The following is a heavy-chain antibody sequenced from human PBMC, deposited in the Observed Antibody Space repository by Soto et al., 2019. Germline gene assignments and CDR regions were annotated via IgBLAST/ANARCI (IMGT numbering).Heavy chain of an antibody. D-gene: IGHD4-4*01. V-gene: IGHV1-2*02. J-gene: IGHJ6*02. CDR1: GYTFTGYY. Sequence: GASVKVSCKASGYTFTGYYMHWVRQAPGQGLEWMGWINPNSGGTNYAQKFQGRVTMTRDTSISTAYMELSSLRSEDTAVYYCARDSTHYYYGMDVWGQGTTVTVSS. CDR3: ARDSTHYYYGMDV. CDR2: INPNSGGT.